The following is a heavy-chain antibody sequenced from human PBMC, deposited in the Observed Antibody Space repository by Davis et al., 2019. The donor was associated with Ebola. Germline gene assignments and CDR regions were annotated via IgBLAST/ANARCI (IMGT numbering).Heavy chain of an antibody. D-gene: IGHD3-22*01. CDR3: AKEHPITMIVVVSPGAFDY. CDR1: GFTFSSYA. V-gene: IGHV3-23*01. J-gene: IGHJ4*02. Sequence: GGSLRLSCAASGFTFSSYAMSWVRQAPGKGLEWVSAISGSGGSTYYADSVKGRFTISRDNSKNTLYLQMNSLRAEDTAVYYCAKEHPITMIVVVSPGAFDYWGQGTLVTVSS. CDR2: ISGSGGST.